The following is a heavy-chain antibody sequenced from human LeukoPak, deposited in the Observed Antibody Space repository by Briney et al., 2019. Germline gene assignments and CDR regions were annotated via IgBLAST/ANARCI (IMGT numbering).Heavy chain of an antibody. V-gene: IGHV1-69*05. J-gene: IGHJ6*03. CDR1: GGTFSSYA. CDR3: ARGGGDFWSGYHRDMDV. Sequence: SVKVSCKASGGTFSSYAISWVRQAPGQGLEWMGGIIPIFGTANYAQKFQGRVTITTDESTSTACMELSSLRSEDTAVYYCARGGGDFWSGYHRDMDVWGKGTTVTVSS. D-gene: IGHD3-3*01. CDR2: IIPIFGTA.